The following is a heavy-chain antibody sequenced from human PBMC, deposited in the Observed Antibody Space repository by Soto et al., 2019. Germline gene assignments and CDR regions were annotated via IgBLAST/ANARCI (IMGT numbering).Heavy chain of an antibody. CDR3: ARATDYYDSSGYYYVAFDI. D-gene: IGHD3-22*01. J-gene: IGHJ3*02. CDR1: GGTFSSYA. V-gene: IGHV1-69*12. CDR2: IIPIFGTA. Sequence: QVQLVQSGAEVKKPGSSVKVSCKASGGTFSSYAISWVRQAPGQGLEWMGGIIPIFGTANYAQKFQGRVTITADESTSTDYMELSSLRSEDTAVYYCARATDYYDSSGYYYVAFDIWGQGTMVTVSS.